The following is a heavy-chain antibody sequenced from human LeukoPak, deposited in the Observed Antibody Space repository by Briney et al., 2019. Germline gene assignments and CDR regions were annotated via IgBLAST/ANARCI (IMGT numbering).Heavy chain of an antibody. Sequence: PGRSLRLSCAASGFTFSSYGMHWVRQAPGKGLEWVAVIWYDGSNKDYADSVKGRFTISRDNSKNPLYLQMNSLRAEDTAVYYCAKDRYMGGSAPDYWGQGTLVTVSS. CDR2: IWYDGSNK. V-gene: IGHV3-33*06. CDR1: GFTFSSYG. J-gene: IGHJ4*02. CDR3: AKDRYMGGSAPDY. D-gene: IGHD3-10*01.